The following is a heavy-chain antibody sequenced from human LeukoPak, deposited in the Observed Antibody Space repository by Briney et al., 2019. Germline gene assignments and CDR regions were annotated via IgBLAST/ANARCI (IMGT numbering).Heavy chain of an antibody. CDR2: ISGSDLRT. CDR3: AKDRTYVFYY. CDR1: GFTFSSYA. Sequence: GGSLRLSCAASGFTFSSYAMSWVRQAPGKGLEWVSAISGSDLRTYYADSVKGRFTISRDNSKNTLYLQMNRLRAEDTAVYFCAKDRTYVFYYWGQGTLVTVSS. V-gene: IGHV3-23*01. D-gene: IGHD3-16*01. J-gene: IGHJ4*02.